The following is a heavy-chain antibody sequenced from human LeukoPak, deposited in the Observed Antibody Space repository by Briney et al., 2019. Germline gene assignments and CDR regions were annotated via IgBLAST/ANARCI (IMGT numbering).Heavy chain of an antibody. CDR1: GFPFSSYW. J-gene: IGHJ4*02. D-gene: IGHD5-18*01. CDR3: TTLSYGRTY. CDR2: IKSKTDGGTT. V-gene: IGHV3-15*01. Sequence: GGSLRLSCVASGFPFSSYWMTWVRQAPGKGLEWVGRIKSKTDGGTTDYAAPVKGRFTISRDDSKNTLYLQMNSLKTEDTAVYYCTTLSYGRTYWGQGTLVTVSS.